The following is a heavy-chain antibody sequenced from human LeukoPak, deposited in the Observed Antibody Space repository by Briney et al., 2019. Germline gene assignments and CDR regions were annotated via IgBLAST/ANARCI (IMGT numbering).Heavy chain of an antibody. D-gene: IGHD3-22*01. CDR2: ISTSGST. CDR3: ARVRYSDSSVLTRKRSYYFGY. V-gene: IGHV4-4*07. J-gene: IGHJ4*02. Sequence: SETLSLTCTVSGGSISSYYWSWIRQPTGKGLESIGHISTSGSTNYNTSLKSRVTMSVDTSKNQFSLKLSSVTAADTAVYYCARVRYSDSSVLTRKRSYYFGYWGQGTLVTVSS. CDR1: GGSISSYY.